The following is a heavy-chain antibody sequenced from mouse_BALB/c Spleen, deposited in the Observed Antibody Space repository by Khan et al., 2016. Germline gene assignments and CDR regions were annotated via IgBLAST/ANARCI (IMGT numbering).Heavy chain of an antibody. CDR1: GYAFTNYG. D-gene: IGHD3-2*02. Sequence: QIQLVQSGPELKKPGETVKISCRASGYAFTNYGIHWVRQAPGKGLKWMGWIATYSGEPTYADDFKGRFAFSLETSASTAYLQINNLKNEDMATXFCARRRLSDRYYAMDYWGQGTTVTVSS. CDR3: ARRRLSDRYYAMDY. J-gene: IGHJ4*01. CDR2: IATYSGEP. V-gene: IGHV9-1*02.